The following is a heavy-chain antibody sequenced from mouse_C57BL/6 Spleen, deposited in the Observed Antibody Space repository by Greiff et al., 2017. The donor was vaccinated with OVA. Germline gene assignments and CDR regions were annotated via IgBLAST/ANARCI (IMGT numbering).Heavy chain of an antibody. D-gene: IGHD2-5*01. CDR2: IWSDGST. Sequence: QVQLKQSGPGLVAPSQSLSITCTVSGFSLTSYGVHWVRQPPGKGLEWLVVIWSDGSTTYNSALKSRLSISKDNSKSQVFLKMNSLQTDDTAMYYCARHEHSNYNAMDYWGQGTSVTVSS. J-gene: IGHJ4*01. V-gene: IGHV2-6-1*01. CDR1: GFSLTSYG. CDR3: ARHEHSNYNAMDY.